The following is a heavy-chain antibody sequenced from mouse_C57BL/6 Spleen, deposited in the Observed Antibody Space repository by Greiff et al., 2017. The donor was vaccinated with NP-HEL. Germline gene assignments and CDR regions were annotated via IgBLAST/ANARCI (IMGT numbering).Heavy chain of an antibody. J-gene: IGHJ4*01. D-gene: IGHD2-5*01. V-gene: IGHV1-82*01. CDR1: GYAFSSSW. CDR2: IYPGDGDT. Sequence: QVQLKESGPELVKPGASVKISCKASGYAFSSSWMNWVKQRPGKGLEWIGRIYPGDGDTNYNGKFKGKATLTADKSSSTAYMQLSSLTSEDSAVYFCARHSNYGAMDYWGQGTSVTVSS. CDR3: ARHSNYGAMDY.